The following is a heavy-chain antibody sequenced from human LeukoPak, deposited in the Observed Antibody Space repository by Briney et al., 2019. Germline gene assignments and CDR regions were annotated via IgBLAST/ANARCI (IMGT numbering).Heavy chain of an antibody. CDR2: INPGGST. V-gene: IGHV1-46*01. J-gene: IGHJ6*02. CDR1: GYTFTSYN. Sequence: GASVKVSCKGSGYTFTSYNMHWVRQAPGQGLEWMGIINPGGSTSYAQKFQGRVTMTRDTSTSTVYMELSSLRSEDTAVYYCATNVGSSGMDVWGQGTTVTVSS. CDR3: ATNVGSSGMDV.